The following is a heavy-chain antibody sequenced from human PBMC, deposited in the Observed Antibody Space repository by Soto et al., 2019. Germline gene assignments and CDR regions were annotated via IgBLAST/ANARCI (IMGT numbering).Heavy chain of an antibody. CDR3: ARGPPEPEEDNGNDEGGYYMDV. Sequence: PSETLSLTCTVSGGSISSSSYYWGWIRQPPGKGLEWIGSIYYSGSTYYTPSLKSRVTISVDTSKNQFSLKLSSVTAADTAVYYCARGPPEPEEDNGNDEGGYYMDVWGKGTTVTVSS. D-gene: IGHD1-1*01. V-gene: IGHV4-39*01. CDR1: GGSISSSSYY. CDR2: IYYSGST. J-gene: IGHJ6*03.